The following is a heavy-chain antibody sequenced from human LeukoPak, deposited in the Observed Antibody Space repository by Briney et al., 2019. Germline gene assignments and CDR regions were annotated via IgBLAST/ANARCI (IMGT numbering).Heavy chain of an antibody. CDR3: ARNISLGRDTTMVTVFDY. Sequence: SETLSLTCAVSGYSISSGYYWGWIRQPPGKGLEWIGSIYHSGSTVYSPSLKSRVTISVDTSKNQFSLRLNSVTAADTAVYYCARNISLGRDTTMVTVFDYWGPGTLVTVSS. CDR2: IYHSGST. CDR1: GYSISSGYY. V-gene: IGHV4-38-2*01. D-gene: IGHD5-18*01. J-gene: IGHJ4*02.